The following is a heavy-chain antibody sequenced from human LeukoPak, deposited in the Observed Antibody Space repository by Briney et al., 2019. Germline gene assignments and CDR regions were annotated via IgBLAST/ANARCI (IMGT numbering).Heavy chain of an antibody. Sequence: PSETLSLTCTVSGGSISSYHWSWIRQPAGKGLEWIGRIYTSGSTNYNPSLKSRVTMSVDTSKNQFSLKLSSVTAADTAVYYCARGPLDFWSGYSNTAEYFQHWGQGTLVTVSS. CDR3: ARGPLDFWSGYSNTAEYFQH. J-gene: IGHJ1*01. CDR2: IYTSGST. CDR1: GGSISSYH. D-gene: IGHD3-3*01. V-gene: IGHV4-4*07.